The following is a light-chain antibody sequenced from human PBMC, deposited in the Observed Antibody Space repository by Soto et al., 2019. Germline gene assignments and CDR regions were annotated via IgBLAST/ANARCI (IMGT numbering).Light chain of an antibody. CDR3: QQYGISPIS. CDR1: QSVSSY. Sequence: DIVLCQCLATLSMPPRERATLSCRASQSVSSYLAWYQQKPGQAPRLLIYDTVSRAAGVPARFSGSGSGTDFTLTISSLEPEDFTVYYCQQYGISPISFAQGGRLEVK. CDR2: DTV. V-gene: IGKV3-20*01. J-gene: IGKJ5*01.